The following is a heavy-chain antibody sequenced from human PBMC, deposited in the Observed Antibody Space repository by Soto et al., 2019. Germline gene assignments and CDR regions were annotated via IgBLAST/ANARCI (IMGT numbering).Heavy chain of an antibody. D-gene: IGHD2-15*01. Sequence: GXSVKVSCKAPAVTFTSYFMHWVRQAPGHGLEWIGVINPNGGSTKFAQKFQGRVTITADESTSTAYMELSSLRSEDTAVYYCAREGCSGGSCFTLIPASWFDHWGQGTLVTVSS. CDR3: AREGCSGGSCFTLIPASWFDH. V-gene: IGHV1-46*01. J-gene: IGHJ5*02. CDR1: AVTFTSYF. CDR2: INPNGGST.